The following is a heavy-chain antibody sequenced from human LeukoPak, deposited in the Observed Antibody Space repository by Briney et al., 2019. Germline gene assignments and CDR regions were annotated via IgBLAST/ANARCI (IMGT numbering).Heavy chain of an antibody. CDR1: GFTVSSNY. D-gene: IGHD6-19*01. CDR3: ARAKYSSGFYYYYYMDV. J-gene: IGHJ6*03. V-gene: IGHV3-53*01. CDR2: IYSGGST. Sequence: PGGSLRLSCAASGFTVSSNYLSWVRQAPGKGLEWVSVIYSGGSTYYADSVKGRFTISRDNSKNTLYLQMNSLRAEDTAVYYCARAKYSSGFYYYYYMDVWGKGTTVTVSS.